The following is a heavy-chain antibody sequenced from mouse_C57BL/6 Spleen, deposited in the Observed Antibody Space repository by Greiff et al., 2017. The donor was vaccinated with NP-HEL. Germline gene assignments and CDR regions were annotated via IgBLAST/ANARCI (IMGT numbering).Heavy chain of an antibody. J-gene: IGHJ3*01. CDR2: ISYDGSN. CDR1: GYSITSGYY. D-gene: IGHD4-1*01. V-gene: IGHV3-6*01. Sequence: EVQLQESGPGLVKPSQSLSLTCSVTGYSITSGYYWNWIRQFPGNKLEWMGYISYDGSNNYNPSLKNRISITRDTSKNQFFLKLNSVTTEDTATYFCARGDWAAGFAYWGQGTLVTVSA. CDR3: ARGDWAAGFAY.